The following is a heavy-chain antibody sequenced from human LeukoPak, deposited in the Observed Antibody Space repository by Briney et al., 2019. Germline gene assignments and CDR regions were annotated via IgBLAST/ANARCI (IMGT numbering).Heavy chain of an antibody. V-gene: IGHV3-11*01. J-gene: IGHJ6*04. Sequence: GGSLRLSCAASGFTFSDYYMSWIRQAPGKGLEWVSYISSSGSTIYYADSVKGRFTISRDNAKNSLYLQMNSLRAEDTAVYYCARVGDSYGLNYYGMDVWGKGTTVTVSS. CDR1: GFTFSDYY. CDR3: ARVGDSYGLNYYGMDV. CDR2: ISSSGSTI. D-gene: IGHD5-18*01.